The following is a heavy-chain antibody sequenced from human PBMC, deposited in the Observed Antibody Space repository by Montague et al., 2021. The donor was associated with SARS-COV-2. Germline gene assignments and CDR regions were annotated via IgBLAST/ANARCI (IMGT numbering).Heavy chain of an antibody. CDR1: GFTFSDYY. J-gene: IGHJ4*02. CDR3: AKDAKAIAY. V-gene: IGHV3-11*01. Sequence: SLRLSCAASGFTFSDYYMTWIRQAPGKGLEWVSYISDSGYTIYYADSVKGRFTISRDNAKNSLYLQMNSLRAEDTAMYYRAKDAKAIAYRGQGTLVTVSS. CDR2: ISDSGYTI. D-gene: IGHD1-26*01.